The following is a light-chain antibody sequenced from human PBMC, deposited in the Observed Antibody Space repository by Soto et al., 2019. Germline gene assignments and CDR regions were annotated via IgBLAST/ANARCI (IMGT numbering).Light chain of an antibody. CDR2: DAS. J-gene: IGKJ4*01. CDR3: QQGSNWPLS. Sequence: EIVLTQSPATLSLSPGERATLSCRASQSVNSYLAWYQQKPGQAPRLLIYDASNRATGIPARFSGSRSGTDFTLTISTLEPAHLALHNCQQGSNWPLSFGGRTKVEIK. V-gene: IGKV3-11*01. CDR1: QSVNSY.